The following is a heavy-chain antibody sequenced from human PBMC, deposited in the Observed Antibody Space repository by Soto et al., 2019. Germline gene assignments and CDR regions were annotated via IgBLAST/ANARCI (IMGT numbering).Heavy chain of an antibody. Sequence: GGSLRRACAASGFTFSSYWMRWVRQAPGKGLVWVSRINSDGSSTSYADSVKGRFTISRDNAKNTLYLQMNSLRAEDTAVYYCARAGSIVGMDVWGQGTTVTVSS. D-gene: IGHD2-15*01. J-gene: IGHJ6*02. CDR3: ARAGSIVGMDV. V-gene: IGHV3-74*01. CDR1: GFTFSSYW. CDR2: INSDGSST.